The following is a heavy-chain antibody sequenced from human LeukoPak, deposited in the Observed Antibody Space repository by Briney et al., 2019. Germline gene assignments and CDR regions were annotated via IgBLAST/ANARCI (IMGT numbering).Heavy chain of an antibody. V-gene: IGHV3-53*01. CDR1: GFTASSNY. J-gene: IGHJ4*02. Sequence: PGGSLRLSCAASGFTASSNYMSWVRQEPGGGLEWVSVIYSGVSTYYADSVKRRFTISKDNSRNTLYLQMKSLRAEDTAVYYCAKESDIGGWSGYFEKLGQGTLVTVSS. CDR3: AKESDIGGWSGYFEK. CDR2: IYSGVST. D-gene: IGHD2-15*01.